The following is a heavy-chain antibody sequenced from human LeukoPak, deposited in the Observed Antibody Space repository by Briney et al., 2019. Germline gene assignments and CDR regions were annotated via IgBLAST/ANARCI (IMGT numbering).Heavy chain of an antibody. D-gene: IGHD5-18*01. V-gene: IGHV1-2*02. CDR2: INPNSGGT. Sequence: ASVKVSCKASGYTFTGYYMHWVRQAPGQGLEWMGWINPNSGGTKYAQNFQGRVTMTSDTSISTAYMELSRLRSDDTAVYYCARDSWASGYSYGYFAYWGQGTLVTVSS. CDR3: ARDSWASGYSYGYFAY. CDR1: GYTFTGYY. J-gene: IGHJ4*02.